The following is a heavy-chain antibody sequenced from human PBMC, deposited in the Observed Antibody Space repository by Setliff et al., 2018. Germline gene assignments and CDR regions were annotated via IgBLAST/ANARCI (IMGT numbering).Heavy chain of an antibody. J-gene: IGHJ4*02. CDR2: IRQDGTNK. D-gene: IGHD4-17*01. Sequence: GGSLRLSCVASGFTISNYWMAWVRQAPGKGLEWVADIRQDGTNKYYTDSVKGRFTISRDNAKNSLYLQMNSLRAEDTAVYYCARGHTTVSTGYWGQGTLVTVSS. CDR3: ARGHTTVSTGY. CDR1: GFTISNYW. V-gene: IGHV3-7*03.